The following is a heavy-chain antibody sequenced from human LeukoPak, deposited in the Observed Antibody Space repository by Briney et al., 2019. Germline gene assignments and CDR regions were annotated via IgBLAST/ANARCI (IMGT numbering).Heavy chain of an antibody. D-gene: IGHD2-2*01. V-gene: IGHV4-38-2*01. CDR3: ARSTAVPRSFDV. J-gene: IGHJ3*01. CDR2: FYHSGMT. CDR1: DSSISSDSY. Sequence: PSETLSLTCPLSDSSISSDSYWGWIRQAPGKGLEWIGSFYHSGMTFYNPSLSTRVTVSLDTSKKHFSLNLSSVTAADTAVYYCARSTAVPRSFDVRGQGTLVTVSS.